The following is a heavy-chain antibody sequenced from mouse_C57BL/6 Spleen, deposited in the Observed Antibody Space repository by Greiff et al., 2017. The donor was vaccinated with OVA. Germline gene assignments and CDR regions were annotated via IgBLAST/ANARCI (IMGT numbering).Heavy chain of an antibody. CDR2: IYPRSGNT. CDR1: GYTFTSYG. J-gene: IGHJ4*01. CDR3: ERGEGSSYDDAMDY. D-gene: IGHD1-1*01. V-gene: IGHV1-81*01. Sequence: VQLQQSGAELARPGASVKLSCKASGYTFTSYGISWVKQRTGQGLEWIGEIYPRSGNTYYNEKFKGKATLTADKSSSTAYMELRSLTSEDSAVYVCERGEGSSYDDAMDYWGQGTSVTVSS.